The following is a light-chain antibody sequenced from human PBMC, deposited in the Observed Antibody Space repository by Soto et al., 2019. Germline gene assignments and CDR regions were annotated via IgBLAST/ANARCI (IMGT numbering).Light chain of an antibody. J-gene: IGKJ5*01. CDR2: AAS. CDR3: QQLNSYPIT. V-gene: IGKV1-9*01. CDR1: QGINSF. Sequence: DIQLTQSPSFLSASVGDRVTITCRASQGINSFLGWYQQKPGKGPRLLIYAASALQSGVPSRFRGSGSGTEFTLTISSLQPEDFATYYCQQLNSYPITFGQGTRLEIK.